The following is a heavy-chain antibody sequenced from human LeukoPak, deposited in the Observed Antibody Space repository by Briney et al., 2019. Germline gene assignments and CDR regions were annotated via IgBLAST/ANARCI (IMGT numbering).Heavy chain of an antibody. V-gene: IGHV3-11*06. CDR1: GFTFSGYY. CDR3: ARGMTTLEY. J-gene: IGHJ4*02. Sequence: GGPLRLSCAASGFTFSGYYMSWIRQAPGKGLEWVSYISSSSTYTNYGDSVKGRFTISGDNAKNSLYLQMNSLRAEDTAIYYCARGMTTLEYWGQGTLVAVSS. CDR2: ISSSSTYT. D-gene: IGHD4-11*01.